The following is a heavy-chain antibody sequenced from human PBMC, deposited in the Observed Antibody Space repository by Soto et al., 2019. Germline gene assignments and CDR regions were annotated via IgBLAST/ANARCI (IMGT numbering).Heavy chain of an antibody. Sequence: QLQLQESGPGLVKPSETLSLTCTVSGGSISSSSYYWGWIRQPPGKGQGWIGSIYYSGSTYYNPPLQSRVTMSVDTSKNVFALVLSSVAAADTAGYDCAIQSLCCPGLQLGFDYWGQGTLVTVSS. V-gene: IGHV4-39*01. CDR2: IYYSGST. D-gene: IGHD3-10*02. J-gene: IGHJ4*02. CDR3: AIQSLCCPGLQLGFDY. CDR1: GGSISSSSYY.